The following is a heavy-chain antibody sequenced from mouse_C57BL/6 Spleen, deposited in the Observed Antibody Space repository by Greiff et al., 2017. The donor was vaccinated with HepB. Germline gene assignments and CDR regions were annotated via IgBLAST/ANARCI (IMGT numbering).Heavy chain of an antibody. CDR3: ARRIYYDYDDAMDY. J-gene: IGHJ4*01. Sequence: EVKLVESGPELVKPGDSVKISCKASGYSFTGYFMNWVMQSHGKSLEWIGRINPYNGDTFYNQKFKGKATLTVDKSSSTAHMELRSLTSEDSAVYYCARRIYYDYDDAMDYWGQGTSVTVSS. CDR2: INPYNGDT. D-gene: IGHD2-4*01. V-gene: IGHV1-20*01. CDR1: GYSFTGYF.